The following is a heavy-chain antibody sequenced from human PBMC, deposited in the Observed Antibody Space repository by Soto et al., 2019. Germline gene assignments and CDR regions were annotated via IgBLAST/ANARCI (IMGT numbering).Heavy chain of an antibody. CDR3: AGGEGGAGALDI. CDR2: IWYDGSNK. V-gene: IGHV3-33*01. D-gene: IGHD6-19*01. Sequence: QVQLVESGGGVVQPGRSLRLSCAASAFTFSIYGMHWVRQAPGKGLEWVAVIWYDGSNKYYADSVKGRFTISRDNSKNTLYLQINSLRAGDADVYDWAGGEGGAGALDIWGQGTMVTVSS. J-gene: IGHJ3*02. CDR1: AFTFSIYG.